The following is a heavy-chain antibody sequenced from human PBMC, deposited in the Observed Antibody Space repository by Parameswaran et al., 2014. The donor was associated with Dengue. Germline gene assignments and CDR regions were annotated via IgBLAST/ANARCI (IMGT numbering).Heavy chain of an antibody. V-gene: IGHV3-15*01. D-gene: IGHD5-12*01. CDR2: IKSKTDGGTT. CDR3: TTDQGYDWVMYYYYYMDV. J-gene: IGHJ6*03. Sequence: VRQAPGKGLEWVGRIKSKTDGGTTDYAAPVKGRFTISRDDSKNTLYLQMNSLKTEDTAVYYCTTDQGYDWVMYYYYYMDVWGKGTTVTVSS.